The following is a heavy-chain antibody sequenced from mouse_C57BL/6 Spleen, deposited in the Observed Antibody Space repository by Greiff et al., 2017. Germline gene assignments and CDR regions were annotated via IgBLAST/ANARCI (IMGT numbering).Heavy chain of an antibody. CDR2: IYPGDGDT. D-gene: IGHD1-1*02. V-gene: IGHV1-82*01. Sequence: VQLQQSGPELVKPGASVKISCKASGYAFSSSWMTWVKQRPGQGLEWIGRIYPGDGDTNYNGKFKGKATLTADKSSSTAYMQLSSLTSEYSAVCVCARSCGPYYFDYWGQGTTLTVSS. J-gene: IGHJ2*01. CDR3: ARSCGPYYFDY. CDR1: GYAFSSSW.